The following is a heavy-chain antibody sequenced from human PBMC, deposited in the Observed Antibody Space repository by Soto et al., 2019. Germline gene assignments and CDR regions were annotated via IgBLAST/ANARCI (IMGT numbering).Heavy chain of an antibody. D-gene: IGHD3-10*01. J-gene: IGHJ3*02. CDR3: AQDLIFVGDGSGSVGAFDI. CDR2: ISWNSGSI. CDR1: GFTFDDYA. Sequence: EVQLVESGGGLVQPGRSLRLSCAASGFTFDDYAMHWVRQAPGKGLEWVSGISWNSGSIGYADSVKGRFTISRDNAKNSLYLQMNSLRAEDTALYYCAQDLIFVGDGSGSVGAFDIWGQGTMVTVSS. V-gene: IGHV3-9*01.